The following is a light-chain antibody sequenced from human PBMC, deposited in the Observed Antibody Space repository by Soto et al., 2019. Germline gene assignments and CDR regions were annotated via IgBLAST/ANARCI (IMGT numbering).Light chain of an antibody. Sequence: DIQMTQSPSTLSASVGDRVNITCRASESINGWLAWYQQKPGKAPKLLISRASDLQSGVPTRFSGSRSGTEFTLTISSLQTDDFATYYCQQYNSYFFTFGPGTKVYVK. CDR2: RAS. J-gene: IGKJ3*01. CDR1: ESINGW. V-gene: IGKV1-5*03. CDR3: QQYNSYFFT.